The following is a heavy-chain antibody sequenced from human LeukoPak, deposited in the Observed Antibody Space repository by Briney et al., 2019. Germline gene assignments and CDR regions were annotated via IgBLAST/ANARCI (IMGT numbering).Heavy chain of an antibody. Sequence: SETLSLTCAVSGYSISSDYYWGWIRQPPGKGLEWIGSIYQSGSTYYNPSLKSRVTISVDTSKNKFSLKLSSATAADTAFYYCARNATNIATTGRGAGYFDYWGQGTLVTVSS. CDR3: ARNATNIATTGRGAGYFDY. CDR2: IYQSGST. CDR1: GYSISSDYY. V-gene: IGHV4-38-2*01. D-gene: IGHD6-13*01. J-gene: IGHJ4*02.